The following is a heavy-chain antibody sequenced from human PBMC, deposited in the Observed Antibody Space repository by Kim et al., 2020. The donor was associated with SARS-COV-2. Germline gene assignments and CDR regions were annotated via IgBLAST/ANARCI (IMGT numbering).Heavy chain of an antibody. CDR2: ISGSGGST. Sequence: GGSLRLSCAASGFTFSSYAMSWVRQAPGKGLEWVSAISGSGGSTYYADSVKGRFTISRDNSKNTLYLQMNSLRAEDTAVYYCAKVFEEGIKMIVVARTTSYLDYWGQGTLVTVSS. CDR3: AKVFEEGIKMIVVARTTSYLDY. D-gene: IGHD3-22*01. J-gene: IGHJ4*01. CDR1: GFTFSSYA. V-gene: IGHV3-23*01.